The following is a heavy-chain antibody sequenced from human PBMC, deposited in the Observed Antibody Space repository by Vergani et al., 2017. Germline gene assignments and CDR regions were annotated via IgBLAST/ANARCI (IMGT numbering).Heavy chain of an antibody. V-gene: IGHV1-69*01. CDR2: IIPIFGTA. J-gene: IGHJ6*03. Sequence: QVQLVQSGAEVKKPGSSVKVSCKASGGTFSSYAISWVRQAPGQGLEWMGGIIPIFGTANYAQKFQGRVTITADESTSTAYMELSSLRAEDTAVYYCASGNLVPYYYYYYMDVWGKGTTVTVSS. D-gene: IGHD1-7*01. CDR3: ASGNLVPYYYYYYMDV. CDR1: GGTFSSYA.